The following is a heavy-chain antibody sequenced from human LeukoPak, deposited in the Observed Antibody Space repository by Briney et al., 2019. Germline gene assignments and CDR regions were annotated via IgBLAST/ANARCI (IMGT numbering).Heavy chain of an antibody. V-gene: IGHV4-4*07. CDR1: GGSISSYY. CDR3: ARDRGTWNDDGFDY. CDR2: IYISGST. D-gene: IGHD1-1*01. J-gene: IGHJ4*02. Sequence: PSETLSLTCTVSGGSISSYYWSWIRQPAGKGLEWSWRIYISGSTSYNPSLKSRVTMSVDTSKNQFSLKLSSVTAADTAVYYCARDRGTWNDDGFDYWGQGTLVTVSS.